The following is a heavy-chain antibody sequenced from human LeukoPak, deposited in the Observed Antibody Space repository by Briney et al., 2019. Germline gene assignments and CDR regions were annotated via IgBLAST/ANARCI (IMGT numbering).Heavy chain of an antibody. D-gene: IGHD3-16*02. CDR2: IWYDGSNK. CDR1: GFTFSSYG. J-gene: IGHJ4*02. CDR3: AREDYDYVWGSYSFGY. V-gene: IGHV3-33*01. Sequence: PGRSLRLSCAASGFTFSSYGMHWVRQAPGKGLEWVAVIWYDGSNKYYADSVKGRFTISRDNSKNTLYLQMNSLRAEDTAVYYCAREDYDYVWGSYSFGYWGQGTLVTVSS.